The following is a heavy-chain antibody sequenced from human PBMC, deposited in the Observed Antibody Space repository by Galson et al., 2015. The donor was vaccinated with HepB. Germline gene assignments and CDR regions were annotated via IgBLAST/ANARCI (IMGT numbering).Heavy chain of an antibody. CDR2: ISWNSGSI. D-gene: IGHD5-18*01. CDR1: GFTFDDYA. Sequence: SLRLSCAASGFTFDDYAMHWVRQAPGKGLEWVSGISWNSGSIGYADSVKGRFTISRDNAKNSLYLQMNSLRAEDTALYYCAKQYSYGSYYYYGMVVWGQGTTVTVSS. CDR3: AKQYSYGSYYYYGMVV. J-gene: IGHJ6*02. V-gene: IGHV3-9*01.